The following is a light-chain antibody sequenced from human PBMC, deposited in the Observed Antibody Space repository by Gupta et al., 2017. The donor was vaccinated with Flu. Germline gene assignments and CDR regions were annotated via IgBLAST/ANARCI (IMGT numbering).Light chain of an antibody. Sequence: PSSLSASVGDRVTITCRASQDIRNSLAWYQHKPGEVPRLLIYAASTLQSGVPSRFSGSGSGTEFTLTISSLDPEDVATYYCQKFNGAPLSFGGGTKVEI. V-gene: IGKV1-27*01. CDR1: QDIRNS. CDR3: QKFNGAPLS. CDR2: AAS. J-gene: IGKJ4*01.